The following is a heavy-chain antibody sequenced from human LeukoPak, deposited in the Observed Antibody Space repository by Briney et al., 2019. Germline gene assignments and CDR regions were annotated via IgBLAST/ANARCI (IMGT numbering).Heavy chain of an antibody. CDR2: INHSGST. J-gene: IGHJ4*02. V-gene: IGHV4-34*01. CDR3: VREWAGSGIDY. CDR1: GGSFSGYY. Sequence: KSSETLSLTCAVYGGSFSGYYWSWIRQPPGKGLEWIGEINHSGSTNYNPSLKSRVTISVDTSKNQFSLKLSSVTAADTAVYYCVREWAGSGIDYWGQGTLVTVSS. D-gene: IGHD3-10*01.